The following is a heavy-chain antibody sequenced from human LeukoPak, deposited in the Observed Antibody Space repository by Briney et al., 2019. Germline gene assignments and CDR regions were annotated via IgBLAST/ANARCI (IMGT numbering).Heavy chain of an antibody. CDR2: ISGSAAWT. V-gene: IGHV3-23*01. D-gene: IGHD3/OR15-3a*01. Sequence: GGSLRLSCEASGFTFRTYGMSWVRQAPGKGLEWVSGISGSAAWTYYADSVKGRFTISRDNSNNTLHLQMNSLRAEDTAIYYCARELVSLGTGYFDLWGRGTLVTVSS. CDR1: GFTFRTYG. J-gene: IGHJ2*01. CDR3: ARELVSLGTGYFDL.